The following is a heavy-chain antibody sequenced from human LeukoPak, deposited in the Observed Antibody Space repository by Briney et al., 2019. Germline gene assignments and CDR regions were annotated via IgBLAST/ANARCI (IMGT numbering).Heavy chain of an antibody. CDR2: IRSKASSYAT. Sequence: GGSLRLSCAASGFTFSGSAMHWVRQASGKGLEWVGRIRSKASSYATAYAASVKGRFTISRDDSKNTAYLQMNSLKTEDTAVYYCTRRSQFDYWGQGTLVTASS. J-gene: IGHJ4*02. CDR3: TRRSQFDY. CDR1: GFTFSGSA. V-gene: IGHV3-73*01.